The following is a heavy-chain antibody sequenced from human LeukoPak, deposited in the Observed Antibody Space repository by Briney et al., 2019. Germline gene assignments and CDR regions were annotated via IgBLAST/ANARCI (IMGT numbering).Heavy chain of an antibody. Sequence: PSETLSLTCAVYGGSFSGYYWSWIRQPPGKGLEWIGEINHSGSTNYNPSLKSRVTISVDTSKNQFSLKLSSVTAADTAVYYCARSTYYYGSGSYSGGFDYWGQGTLVTVSS. CDR2: INHSGST. J-gene: IGHJ4*02. V-gene: IGHV4-34*01. CDR1: GGSFSGYY. D-gene: IGHD3-10*01. CDR3: ARSTYYYGSGSYSGGFDY.